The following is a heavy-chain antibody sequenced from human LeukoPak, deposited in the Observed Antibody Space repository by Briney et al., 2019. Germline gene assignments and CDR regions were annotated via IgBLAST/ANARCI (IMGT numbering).Heavy chain of an antibody. D-gene: IGHD3-22*01. CDR3: TRGPSNLYYYDSSGYENFDY. Sequence: PSETLSLTCAVYGASFSGYYWSWIRQPPGKWLEWIGEINHSGSTNYNPSLKSRVTISVDTSKNQFSLKLSSVTAADTAVYYCTRGPSNLYYYDSSGYENFDYWGQGTLVTVSS. CDR2: INHSGST. V-gene: IGHV4-34*01. CDR1: GASFSGYY. J-gene: IGHJ4*02.